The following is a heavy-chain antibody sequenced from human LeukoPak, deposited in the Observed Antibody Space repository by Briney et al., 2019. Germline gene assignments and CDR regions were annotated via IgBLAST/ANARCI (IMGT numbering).Heavy chain of an antibody. J-gene: IGHJ5*02. Sequence: ASVKVSFKASGHTFTGYYMHWVRQAPGQGVGWMGWINLDSGGTNYAQKFRGRVTMTRDMSITTAYMELSRLTSDDTAFYYCATMASAGNWFDPWGQGTLVAVSS. D-gene: IGHD6-13*01. CDR2: INLDSGGT. V-gene: IGHV1-2*02. CDR3: ATMASAGNWFDP. CDR1: GHTFTGYY.